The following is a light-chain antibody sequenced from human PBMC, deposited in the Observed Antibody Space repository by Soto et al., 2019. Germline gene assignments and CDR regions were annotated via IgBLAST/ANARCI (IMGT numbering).Light chain of an antibody. Sequence: AIRMTQSPSSLSASTGDRVTFTCRASQGISSYLAWYQQKPGKAPKLLIYAASTLQSGVPSRFSGSGSGTDFTLTISCLQSEDFATYYCQQYYSYSYTFGQGTKLEIK. CDR1: QGISSY. CDR3: QQYYSYSYT. V-gene: IGKV1-8*01. J-gene: IGKJ2*01. CDR2: AAS.